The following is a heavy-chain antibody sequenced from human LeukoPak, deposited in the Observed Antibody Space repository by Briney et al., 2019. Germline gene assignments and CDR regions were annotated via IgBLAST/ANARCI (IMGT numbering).Heavy chain of an antibody. CDR1: GFTFSSYS. V-gene: IGHV3-21*01. CDR3: ARHSRTTGTTSGYFDY. Sequence: PGGSLRLSCAASGFTFSSYSLNWVRQAPGKGLEWVSAISSRSSEINYAVSVKGRFTISRDKAKNSLYVQINSLSAADTAVYYCARHSRTTGTTSGYFDYCGQGTLVTVSS. J-gene: IGHJ4*02. CDR2: ISSRSSEI. D-gene: IGHD1-1*01.